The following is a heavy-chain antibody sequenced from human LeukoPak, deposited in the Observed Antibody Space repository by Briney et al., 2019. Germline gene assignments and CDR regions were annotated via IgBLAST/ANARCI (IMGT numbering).Heavy chain of an antibody. CDR1: GGSISTYY. CDR2: IYYSGST. J-gene: IGHJ4*02. V-gene: IGHV4-59*01. CDR3: ARSRGSGSYSPLGY. Sequence: SETLSLTCTVSGGSISTYYRSWIRQPPGKGLEWIGYIYYSGSTNYNPSLKSRVTISVDTSKNQLSLKLSSVTAADTAVYYCARSRGSGSYSPLGYWGQGTLVTVSS. D-gene: IGHD1-26*01.